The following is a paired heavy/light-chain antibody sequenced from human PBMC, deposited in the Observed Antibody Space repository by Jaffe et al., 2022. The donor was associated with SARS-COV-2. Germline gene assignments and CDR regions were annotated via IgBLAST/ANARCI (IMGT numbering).Heavy chain of an antibody. Sequence: EVQLVESGGGSVQPGGSLRLSCAASGFTFTYYWMHWVRQAPGKGLEWVSRINIDGTITNYADSVKGRFTISRDNAQSTLYLQMNSLRGDDTAVYFCTKDLTGPVDYWGQGALVTVSS. CDR3: TKDLTGPVDY. V-gene: IGHV3-74*01. CDR1: GFTFTYYW. CDR2: INIDGTIT. J-gene: IGHJ4*02.
Light chain of an antibody. J-gene: IGLJ1*01. Sequence: QSALTQPASVSGSPGQTITISCTGTSGDVGAYIYVSWYQQHPGKAPKLMIYDVNNRPSGISNRFSGYKSGNTASLTISGLQAEDEADYYCNSYTTSNTYVFGTGTKVTVL. V-gene: IGLV2-14*01. CDR1: SGDVGAYIY. CDR2: DVN. CDR3: NSYTTSNTYV.